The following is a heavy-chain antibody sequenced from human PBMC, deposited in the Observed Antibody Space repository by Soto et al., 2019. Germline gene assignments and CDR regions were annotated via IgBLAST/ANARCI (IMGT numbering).Heavy chain of an antibody. CDR3: AREVYSSGWYVYY. V-gene: IGHV3-33*01. CDR1: GFTFSSYG. D-gene: IGHD6-19*01. J-gene: IGHJ4*02. CDR2: IWYDGSNK. Sequence: GGSLRLSCAASGFTFSSYGMHWVRQAPGKGLEWVAVIWYDGSNKYYADSVKGRFTISRDNSKNTLYLQMNSLRAEDTAVYYCAREVYSSGWYVYYWGQGTLVTVS.